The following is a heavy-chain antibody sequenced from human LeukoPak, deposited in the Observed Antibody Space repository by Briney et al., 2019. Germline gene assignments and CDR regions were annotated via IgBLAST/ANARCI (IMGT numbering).Heavy chain of an antibody. CDR2: INHSGST. D-gene: IGHD2-15*01. CDR1: GGSFSGYY. V-gene: IGHV4-34*01. J-gene: IGHJ4*02. CDR3: ARCDIVVVAARKNYYFDY. Sequence: SETLSLTCAVYGGSFSGYYWSWIRQPPGKGLEWIGEINHSGSTNYNPSLKSRVTISVDTSKNQFSLKLSSVTAADTAVYYCARCDIVVVAARKNYYFDYWGQGTLVTVSS.